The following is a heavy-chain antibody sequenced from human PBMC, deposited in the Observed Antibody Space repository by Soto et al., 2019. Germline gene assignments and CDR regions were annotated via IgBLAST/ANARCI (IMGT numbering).Heavy chain of an antibody. Sequence: ASVKVSCKASGGTFSSYAISWVRQAPGQGLEWMGGIIPIFGTANYAQKFQGRVTITADESTSTAYMELSSLRSEDTAVYYCARGGDISLYNWFDPWGQGTLVTVSS. J-gene: IGHJ5*02. CDR3: ARGGDISLYNWFDP. V-gene: IGHV1-69*13. CDR1: GGTFSSYA. D-gene: IGHD5-12*01. CDR2: IIPIFGTA.